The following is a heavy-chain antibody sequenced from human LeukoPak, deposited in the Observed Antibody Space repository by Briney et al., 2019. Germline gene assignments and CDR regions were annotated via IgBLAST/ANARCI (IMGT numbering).Heavy chain of an antibody. CDR1: GFTVSSSY. V-gene: IGHV3-21*01. D-gene: IGHD5-18*01. CDR3: ARPTWIQLWDAFDI. J-gene: IGHJ3*02. CDR2: ISSSSSYI. Sequence: GRSLRLSCAASGFTVSSSYMNWVRQAPGKGLEWVSSISSSSSYIYYADSVKGRFTISRDNAKNSLYLQMNSLRAEDTAVYYCARPTWIQLWDAFDIWGQGTMVTVSS.